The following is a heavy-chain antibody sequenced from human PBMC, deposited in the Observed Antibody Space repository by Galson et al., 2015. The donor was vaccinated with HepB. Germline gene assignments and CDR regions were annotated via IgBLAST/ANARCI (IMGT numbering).Heavy chain of an antibody. D-gene: IGHD4-17*01. CDR3: AKALYGDYYFDY. CDR2: ISGSGGST. CDR1: GFTFSSYA. V-gene: IGHV3-23*01. Sequence: SLRLSCAASGFTFSSYAMSWVRQAPGKGLEWVSAISGSGGSTYYADSVKGRFTISRDNSKNTLYLQMNSLRAEDTAVYYCAKALYGDYYFDYWGQGTLVTVSS. J-gene: IGHJ4*02.